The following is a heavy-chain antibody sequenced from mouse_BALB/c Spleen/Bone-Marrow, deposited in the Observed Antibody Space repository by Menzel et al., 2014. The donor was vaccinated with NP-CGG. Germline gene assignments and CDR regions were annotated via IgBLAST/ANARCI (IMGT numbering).Heavy chain of an antibody. Sequence: VQLQQSGPGLVQGSQSLSITCTVSGFSLTSYGVHWVRQSPGKGLEWLGVIWSGGRTDYNAAFISRLSISKDNSKSQVFFKMNSLQANDTAIYYCARNSGGFAYWGQGTLVTVSA. V-gene: IGHV2-2*02. J-gene: IGHJ3*01. CDR3: ARNSGGFAY. CDR1: GFSLTSYG. CDR2: IWSGGRT.